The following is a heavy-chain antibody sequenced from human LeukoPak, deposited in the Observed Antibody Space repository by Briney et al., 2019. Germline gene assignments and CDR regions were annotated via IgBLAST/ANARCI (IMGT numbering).Heavy chain of an antibody. Sequence: SETLSLTCTVSGGSISSYYWSWIRQPPGKGLEWIGYIYYSGSTNYNPSLKSRVTISVDTSKNQFSLKLSSVTAADTAVYYCAREVYGDSAEGYYFDYWGQGTLVTVSS. V-gene: IGHV4-59*01. CDR2: IYYSGST. CDR3: AREVYGDSAEGYYFDY. D-gene: IGHD4-17*01. J-gene: IGHJ4*02. CDR1: GGSISSYY.